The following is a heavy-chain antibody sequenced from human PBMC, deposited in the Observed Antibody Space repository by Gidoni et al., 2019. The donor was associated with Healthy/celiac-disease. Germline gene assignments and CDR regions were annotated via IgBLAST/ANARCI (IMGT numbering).Heavy chain of an antibody. J-gene: IGHJ4*02. Sequence: ADSVKGRFTISRDNSKNTLYLQMNSLRAEDTAVYYCARDLNVLRFLEWLLTTDYWGQGTLVTVSS. V-gene: IGHV3-30*03. D-gene: IGHD3-3*01. CDR3: ARDLNVLRFLEWLLTTDY.